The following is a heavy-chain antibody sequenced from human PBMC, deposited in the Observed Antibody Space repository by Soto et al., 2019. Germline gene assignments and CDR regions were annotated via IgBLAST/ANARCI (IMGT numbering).Heavy chain of an antibody. CDR2: INHSGST. CDR1: GGSFSGYY. Sequence: SETLSLTCAVYGGSFSGYYWSWIRQPPGKGLEWIGEINHSGSTNYNPSLKSRVTISVDTSKNQFSLKLSSVTAADTAVYYCARRPIGYCSSTSCHSPYYYYYMDVWGKGTTVTVSS. J-gene: IGHJ6*03. V-gene: IGHV4-34*01. CDR3: ARRPIGYCSSTSCHSPYYYYYMDV. D-gene: IGHD2-2*01.